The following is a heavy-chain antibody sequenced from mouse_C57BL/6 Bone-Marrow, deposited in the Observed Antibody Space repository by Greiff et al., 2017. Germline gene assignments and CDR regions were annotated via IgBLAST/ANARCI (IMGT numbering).Heavy chain of an antibody. CDR3: ARRGYGNYPWFAY. CDR2: ISSGGSYT. J-gene: IGHJ3*01. Sequence: EVKVVESGGDLVKPGGSLKLSCAASGFTFSSYGMSWVRQTPDKRLEWVATISSGGSYTYYPDSVKGRFTISRDNAKNTLYLQMSSLKSEDTAMYYCARRGYGNYPWFAYWGQGTLVTVSA. V-gene: IGHV5-6*02. CDR1: GFTFSSYG. D-gene: IGHD2-10*02.